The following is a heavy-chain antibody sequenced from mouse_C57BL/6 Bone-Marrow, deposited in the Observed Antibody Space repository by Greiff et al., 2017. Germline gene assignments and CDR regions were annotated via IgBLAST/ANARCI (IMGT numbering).Heavy chain of an antibody. CDR2: INPKNGGT. CDR3: ARDYYVSIWYFDY. J-gene: IGHJ2*01. V-gene: IGHV1-26*01. D-gene: IGHD1-1*01. Sequence: VQLQHSGPELVKPGASVKISCKASGYTFTDYYMNWVKQRHGKSLEWIGDINPKNGGTNYNQKLKGKATLTVDKSSSTAYMELRSQTSEDSAVDYWARDYYVSIWYFDYWGQGTILTVSS. CDR1: GYTFTDYY.